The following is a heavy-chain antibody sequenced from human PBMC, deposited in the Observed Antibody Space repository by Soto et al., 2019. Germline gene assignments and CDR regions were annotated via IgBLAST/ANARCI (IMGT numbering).Heavy chain of an antibody. J-gene: IGHJ4*02. CDR2: IWYDGSNK. CDR1: GFTFSSYG. CDR3: ARVGISMVRGVIASFDY. Sequence: GGSLRLSCAASGFTFSSYGMHWFRQAPGKGLEWVAVIWYDGSNKYYADSVKGRFTISRDNSKNTLYLQMNSLRAEDTAVYYCARVGISMVRGVIASFDYWGQGTLVTVST. D-gene: IGHD3-10*01. V-gene: IGHV3-33*01.